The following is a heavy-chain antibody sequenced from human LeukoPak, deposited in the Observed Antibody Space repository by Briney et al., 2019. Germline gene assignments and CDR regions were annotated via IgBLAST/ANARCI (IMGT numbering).Heavy chain of an antibody. CDR1: GGSISSSSYY. V-gene: IGHV4-39*07. D-gene: IGHD6-19*01. Sequence: SETLSLTCTVSGGSISSSSYYWGWIRQPPGKGLEWIGSIYYSVSTYYNPSLKSRVTISVDTSKNQFSLKLSSVTAADTAIYYCARDGRAGSLFAYWGQGTLVTVSS. CDR2: IYYSVST. CDR3: ARDGRAGSLFAY. J-gene: IGHJ4*02.